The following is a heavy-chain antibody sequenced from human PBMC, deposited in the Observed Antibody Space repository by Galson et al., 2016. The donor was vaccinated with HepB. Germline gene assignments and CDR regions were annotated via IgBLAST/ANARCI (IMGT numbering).Heavy chain of an antibody. J-gene: IGHJ2*01. CDR2: LSGSGDVT. D-gene: IGHD1-26*01. CDR3: AREAGGSYYAYWYFDL. V-gene: IGHV3-23*01. Sequence: SLRLSCAASGFPFSPYAMSWVRQPPGKGLEWVSSLSGSGDVTHHADSVKGRFTISRDNSKNTLYLQMNSLRAEDTAVYYCAREAGGSYYAYWYFDLWGRGTLVTVSS. CDR1: GFPFSPYA.